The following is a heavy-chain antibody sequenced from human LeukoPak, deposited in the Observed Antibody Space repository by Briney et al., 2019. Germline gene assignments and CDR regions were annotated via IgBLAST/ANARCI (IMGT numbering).Heavy chain of an antibody. CDR2: ISSSGDII. CDR3: AKDKAPGS. CDR1: GSTFNSYE. V-gene: IGHV3-48*03. J-gene: IGHJ5*02. Sequence: PGGSLRLSCAASGSTFNSYEMNWVRQAPGKGLEWVSYISSSGDIIYYADSVKGRFTISRDNAKNSLYLQMNSLRAEDTAVYYCAKDKAPGSWGQGTLVTVSS.